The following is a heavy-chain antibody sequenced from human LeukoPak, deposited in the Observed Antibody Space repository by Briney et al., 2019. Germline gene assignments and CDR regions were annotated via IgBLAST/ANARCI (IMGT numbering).Heavy chain of an antibody. V-gene: IGHV1-69*05. D-gene: IGHD1-14*01. CDR2: IIPIFGTA. CDR1: GGTFSSYA. Sequence: ASVKVSCKASGGTFSSYAISWVRQAPGQGLEWMGGIIPIFGTANYAQKFQGRVTITTDESTSTAYMELSSLRSEDTAVYYCARDRGTTFDAFDIWGQGQWSPSLQ. J-gene: IGHJ3*02. CDR3: ARDRGTTFDAFDI.